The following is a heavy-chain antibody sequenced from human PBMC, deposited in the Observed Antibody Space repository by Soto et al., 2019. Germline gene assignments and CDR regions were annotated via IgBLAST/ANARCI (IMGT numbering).Heavy chain of an antibody. V-gene: IGHV4-38-2*02. CDR1: GYSISRGYY. CDR2: IYHRGST. Sequence: SETLSLTCPVSGYSISRGYYWGWIRQPPGKGLEWIGSIYHRGSTYNNPSLKSRVTISVDTSKNQFSLKLSSVTAADTAVYYCARVGDISSSSPTYYFDYWGQGTLVTVSS. J-gene: IGHJ4*02. CDR3: ARVGDISSSSPTYYFDY. D-gene: IGHD6-6*01.